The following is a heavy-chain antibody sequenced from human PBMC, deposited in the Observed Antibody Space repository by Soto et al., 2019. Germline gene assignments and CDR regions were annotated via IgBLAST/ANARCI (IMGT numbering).Heavy chain of an antibody. D-gene: IGHD2-2*01. Sequence: PGGSLRLSCAASGFTFSNYAMSWLRQAPGKGLEWVSISGSGGNTYYADSVKGRFTISRDNSKNTLYLQMNSLRAEDTAVYYCAKDQGSTLYYFDYWGQGTLVTVSS. J-gene: IGHJ4*02. CDR3: AKDQGSTLYYFDY. V-gene: IGHV3-23*01. CDR1: GFTFSNYA. CDR2: ISGSGGNT.